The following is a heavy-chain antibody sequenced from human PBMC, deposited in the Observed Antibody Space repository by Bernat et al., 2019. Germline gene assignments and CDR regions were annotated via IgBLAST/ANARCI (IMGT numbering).Heavy chain of an antibody. V-gene: IGHV3-48*01. D-gene: IGHD1-26*01. CDR3: ARETGEWELGI. CDR1: GFTFSSYS. J-gene: IGHJ3*02. Sequence: EVQLVESGGALVQPGGSLRLSCAASGFTFSSYSMNWVRQAPGKGLERVSYISRTSSNIYYADSVKGRFTISRDNAKNSLYLQMNSLRAEDTAVYYCARETGEWELGIWGQGTMVTVSS. CDR2: ISRTSSNI.